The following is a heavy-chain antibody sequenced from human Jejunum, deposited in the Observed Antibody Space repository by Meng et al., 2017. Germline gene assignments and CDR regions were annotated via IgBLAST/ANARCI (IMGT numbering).Heavy chain of an antibody. V-gene: IGHV3-7*01. CDR3: ARDVRGGAFDI. CDR1: GFTFSNYW. CDR2: IKEDGGAK. J-gene: IGHJ3*02. D-gene: IGHD2/OR15-2a*01. Sequence: GESLKISCEASGFTFSNYWMSWVRQATGKGLEWVANIKEDGGAKFYVDSVKGRFTISRDNANPSLDLQMNSVRAEDTAVYYCARDVRGGAFDIWGQGTMVTVSS.